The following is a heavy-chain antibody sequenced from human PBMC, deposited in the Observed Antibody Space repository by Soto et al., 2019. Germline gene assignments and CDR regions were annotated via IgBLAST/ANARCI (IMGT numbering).Heavy chain of an antibody. V-gene: IGHV4-59*12. D-gene: IGHD3-3*01. CDR1: GGSISSYY. J-gene: IGHJ6*02. Sequence: PSETLSLTCTVSGGSISSYYWSWIRQPPGKGLEWIGEIYHSGSTNYNPSLKSRVTISVDKSKNQFSLKLSSVTAADTAVYYCARGGEDYDFWRGPYYGMDVWGQGTTVTVSS. CDR3: ARGGEDYDFWRGPYYGMDV. CDR2: IYHSGST.